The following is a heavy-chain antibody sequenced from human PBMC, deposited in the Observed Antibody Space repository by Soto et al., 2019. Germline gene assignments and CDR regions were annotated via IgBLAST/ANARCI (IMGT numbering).Heavy chain of an antibody. CDR3: ANDVR. V-gene: IGHV3-7*05. Sequence: EVQLVESGGDLVHPGGSVRLSCAASGFTFGTHWMSWVRQAPGKGLEGVANIKGDASENYYADSVRGRFTNSRDNTKSSLYLQMNSLRVEDTAVYYCANDVRWGQGTLVTFSS. D-gene: IGHD3-3*01. CDR2: IKGDASEN. J-gene: IGHJ4*02. CDR1: GFTFGTHW.